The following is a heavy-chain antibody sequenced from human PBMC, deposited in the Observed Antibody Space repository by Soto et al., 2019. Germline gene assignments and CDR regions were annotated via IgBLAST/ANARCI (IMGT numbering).Heavy chain of an antibody. J-gene: IGHJ3*01. V-gene: IGHV3-48*01. Sequence: EVDLVESGGGLVQSGGSLRLSCAASGFTFRNYGMNWVRQAPGKGLEWVSYIGIGSSTTYYADSVKCRFTISRDNAKNSLYLPMNSLRAEDTAVYYCARDQLYYNDISGRPLNAFDVWGQGTMVTVSS. D-gene: IGHD3-22*01. CDR1: GFTFRNYG. CDR2: IGIGSSTT. CDR3: ARDQLYYNDISGRPLNAFDV.